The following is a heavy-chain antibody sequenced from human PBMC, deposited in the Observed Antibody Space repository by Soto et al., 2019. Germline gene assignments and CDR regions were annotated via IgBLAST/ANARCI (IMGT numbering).Heavy chain of an antibody. J-gene: IGHJ3*02. CDR1: GGTFSSYA. Sequence: ASVKVSCKASGGTFSSYAISWVRQAPGQGLEWMGGIIPIFGTANYAQKFQGRVTITADESTSTAYMELSSLRSEDTAVYYCARVVNTTPEVSGYSSGWYGDHAFDIWGQGTMVTVSS. V-gene: IGHV1-69*13. CDR3: ARVVNTTPEVSGYSSGWYGDHAFDI. D-gene: IGHD6-19*01. CDR2: IIPIFGTA.